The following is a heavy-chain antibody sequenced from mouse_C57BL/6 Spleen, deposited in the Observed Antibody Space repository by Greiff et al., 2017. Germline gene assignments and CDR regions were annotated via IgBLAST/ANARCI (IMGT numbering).Heavy chain of an antibody. CDR1: GYTFTSYW. CDR2: IHPNSGST. V-gene: IGHV1-64*01. J-gene: IGHJ1*03. Sequence: VQLQQPGAELVKPGASVKLSCKASGYTFTSYWMHWVKQRPGQGLEWIGMIHPNSGSTNYNEKFKSKATLTVDKSSSTAYMQLSSLTSEDSAVYYCARSGLLRDFDVWGTGTTVTVSS. CDR3: ARSGLLRDFDV. D-gene: IGHD1-1*02.